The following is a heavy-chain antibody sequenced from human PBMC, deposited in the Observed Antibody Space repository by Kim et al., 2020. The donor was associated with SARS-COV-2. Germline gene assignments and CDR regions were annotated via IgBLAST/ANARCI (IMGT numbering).Heavy chain of an antibody. J-gene: IGHJ5*02. CDR3: ARDERDSSGWANWFDP. Sequence: SETLSLTCTVSGGSISSYYWSWIRQPPGKGLEWIGYIYYSGSTNYNPSLKSRVTISVDTSKNQFSLKLSSVTAADTAVYYCARDERDSSGWANWFDPWGQGTLFTVSS. CDR2: IYYSGST. CDR1: GGSISSYY. V-gene: IGHV4-59*13. D-gene: IGHD6-19*01.